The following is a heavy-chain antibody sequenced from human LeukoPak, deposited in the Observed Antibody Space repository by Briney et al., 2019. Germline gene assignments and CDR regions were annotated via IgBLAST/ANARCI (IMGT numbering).Heavy chain of an antibody. V-gene: IGHV3-66*04. Sequence: RGSLRLSRAASRFAARTNYVSCVRQAPGPGVECGSVIDRGGRTYYSASVQGRFAISRDSSKHTVFLKMSGLRAEDTAAYYCARRDSGWSSPFRYDWGQGTLVTVSS. D-gene: IGHD6-6*01. CDR1: RFAARTNY. CDR2: IDRGGRT. J-gene: IGHJ4*02. CDR3: ARRDSGWSSPFRYD.